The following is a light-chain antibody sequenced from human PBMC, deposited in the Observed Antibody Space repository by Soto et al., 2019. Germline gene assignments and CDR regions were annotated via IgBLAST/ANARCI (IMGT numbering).Light chain of an antibody. CDR2: KAS. Sequence: DIQMTQSPSTLSASVGDRVTITCRASQSISSWLAWYQQRPGKAPKLLIYKASSLESGVPSRFSGSGSGTEFTLTISSLQPDDSATYYCQQYDNGWTFGQGTNVEI. CDR3: QQYDNGWT. CDR1: QSISSW. V-gene: IGKV1-5*03. J-gene: IGKJ1*01.